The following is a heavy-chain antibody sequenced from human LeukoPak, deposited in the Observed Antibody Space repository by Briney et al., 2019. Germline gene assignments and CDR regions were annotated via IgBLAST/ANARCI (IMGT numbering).Heavy chain of an antibody. J-gene: IGHJ3*02. CDR2: IRQDGTDK. Sequence: GGSLRLSCAASGLAFSSYWMSWVRQAPGKGLEWVANIRQDGTDKQYVDSVKGRFTISRDNAKNSLFLQTDSLRAEDTAVYYCARDLKGQYQDAFDIWGQGTMVTVSS. V-gene: IGHV3-7*01. CDR1: GLAFSSYW. CDR3: ARDLKGQYQDAFDI. D-gene: IGHD2-2*01.